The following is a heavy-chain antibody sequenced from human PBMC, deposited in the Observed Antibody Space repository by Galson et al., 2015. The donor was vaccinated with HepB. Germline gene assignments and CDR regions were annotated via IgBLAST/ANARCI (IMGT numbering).Heavy chain of an antibody. V-gene: IGHV3-23*01. Sequence: SLRLSCAASGFTFSNFAMSWVRQAPGKGLEWVSGISSSGTTTYYADAVMGRFTISRDNSRNTLYLQMNSLRADDTAVYYCAKSASRLRLGELSHDAFDIWGQGTMVTVSS. CDR2: ISSSGTTT. D-gene: IGHD3-16*02. CDR3: AKSASRLRLGELSHDAFDI. J-gene: IGHJ3*02. CDR1: GFTFSNFA.